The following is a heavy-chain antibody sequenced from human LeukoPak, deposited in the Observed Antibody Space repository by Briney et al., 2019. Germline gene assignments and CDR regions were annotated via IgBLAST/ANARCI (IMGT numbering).Heavy chain of an antibody. CDR1: GFTVSSNY. CDR3: ARDRDGYEIYDY. J-gene: IGHJ4*02. Sequence: PGGSLRLSCAASGFTVSSNYMSWVRQAPGKGLEWVSVIYSGGSTYYADFVKGRFTISRDNSKNTLYLQMNSLRAEDTAVYYCARDRDGYEIYDYWGQGTLVTVSS. D-gene: IGHD5-12*01. CDR2: IYSGGST. V-gene: IGHV3-66*01.